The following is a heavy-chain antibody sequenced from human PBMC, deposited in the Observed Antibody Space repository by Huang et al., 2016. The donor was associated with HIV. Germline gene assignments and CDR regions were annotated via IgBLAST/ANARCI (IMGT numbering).Heavy chain of an antibody. CDR1: EYTLTELS. V-gene: IGHV1-24*01. D-gene: IGHD3-9*01. CDR3: ATGFDVFFDF. J-gene: IGHJ4*02. CDR2: FGPESGET. Sequence: QVQLVQSRAEVKKPGASVKVSCKVSEYTLTELSIHWVRQPPGKGLEWMGGFGPESGETIYAQKFQGRVTMTEDTSTEAGFMELSGLRPEDTAVYYWATGFDVFFDFWGQGTLVTVSS.